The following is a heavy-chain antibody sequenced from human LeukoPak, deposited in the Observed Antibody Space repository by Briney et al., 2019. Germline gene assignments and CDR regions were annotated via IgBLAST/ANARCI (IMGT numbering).Heavy chain of an antibody. CDR2: IHTSGAS. CDR3: ARLGSYHDF. V-gene: IGHV4-4*09. J-gene: IGHJ4*02. D-gene: IGHD1-26*01. CDR1: GASISNYY. Sequence: PSETLSLTCTVSGASISNYYWSWIRQTPEKGLEWMGHIHTSGASRYYPSLESRLTLSIDKSRNHHPLKLTSVTAADTAVSFCARLGSYHDFWGRGALVPVSS.